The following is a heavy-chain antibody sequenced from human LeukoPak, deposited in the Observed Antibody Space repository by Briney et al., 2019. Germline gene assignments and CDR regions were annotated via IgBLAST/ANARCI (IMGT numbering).Heavy chain of an antibody. CDR2: IDGDASRT. CDR3: ARYCNGDTCDGTLDL. J-gene: IGHJ3*01. V-gene: IGHV3-74*01. Sequence: GGSLRLSCAASGFTFNNYWIHWVRQVPGKDLVWVSRIDGDASRTNYADSVKGRFTISRDNVKNMVYLQMSSLTVEDTAVYYCARYCNGDTCDGTLDLWGQGTLVTVSS. CDR1: GFTFNNYW. D-gene: IGHD2-15*01.